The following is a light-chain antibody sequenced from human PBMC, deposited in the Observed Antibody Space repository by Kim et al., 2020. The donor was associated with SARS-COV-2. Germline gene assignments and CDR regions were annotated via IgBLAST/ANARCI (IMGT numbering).Light chain of an antibody. CDR2: EAS. Sequence: SAFVGDRVSITCRASQSISIWLAWYQQKAGKAPKILISEASTLEGGVPSRFSGSGSGTEFTLTISSLQPDDVATYYCQQYRSYWSFGQGTKVEIK. V-gene: IGKV1-5*01. CDR3: QQYRSYWS. J-gene: IGKJ1*01. CDR1: QSISIW.